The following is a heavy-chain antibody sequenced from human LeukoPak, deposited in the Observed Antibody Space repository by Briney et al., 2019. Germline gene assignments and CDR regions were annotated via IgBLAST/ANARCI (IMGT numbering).Heavy chain of an antibody. V-gene: IGHV3-48*03. Sequence: GGSLRLSCAASGFNFSSYEMNWVRQAPGKGLEWVSYISTSGTIIYYADSVKGRFTIPRDNAKNSLYLQMNSLRAEDTAVYYCARAAGSGYDRRFDYWGQGTLVTVSS. CDR1: GFNFSSYE. J-gene: IGHJ4*02. CDR2: ISTSGTII. CDR3: ARAAGSGYDRRFDY. D-gene: IGHD5-12*01.